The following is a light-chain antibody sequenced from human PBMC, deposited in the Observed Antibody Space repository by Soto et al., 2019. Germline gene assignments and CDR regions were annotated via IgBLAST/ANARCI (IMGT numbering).Light chain of an antibody. V-gene: IGLV2-18*02. CDR1: SSDVGDYNR. J-gene: IGLJ2*01. CDR3: SSYAGSSTVV. CDR2: EVS. Sequence: QSVLTQPPSVSGSPGQSVTISCTGTSSDVGDYNRVSWYQQPPGTAPKLMIYEVSNRPSGVPDRFSGSKSGNTASLTISGLQAEDEAEYFCSSYAGSSTVVFGGGTKLTVL.